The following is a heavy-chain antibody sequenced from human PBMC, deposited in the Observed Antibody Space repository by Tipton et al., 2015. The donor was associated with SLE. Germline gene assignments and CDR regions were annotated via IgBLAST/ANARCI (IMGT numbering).Heavy chain of an antibody. Sequence: SLRLSCAASGFIFSNFGLHWVRQAPGKGLEWVALIRYEGSSKYYADSVKGRFTVSRDNSQNTLYLQMNSLRAEDTAVYYCAKGFGIRHFGMDVWGQGTTVTVSS. CDR1: GFIFSNFG. V-gene: IGHV3-30*02. CDR3: AKGFGIRHFGMDV. J-gene: IGHJ6*02. CDR2: IRYEGSSK. D-gene: IGHD3-10*01.